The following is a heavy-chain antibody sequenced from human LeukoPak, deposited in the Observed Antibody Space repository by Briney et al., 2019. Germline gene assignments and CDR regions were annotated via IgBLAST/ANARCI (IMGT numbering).Heavy chain of an antibody. D-gene: IGHD3/OR15-3a*01. CDR1: GVSISSSNYY. J-gene: IGHJ4*02. Sequence: NPSETLSLTCSVSGVSISSSNYYWGWIRQPPGKGLEWIGSIYYTGNTYYNASLKSRVTISKDTYKNQFSLKLTSVTAADTAVYYCAKQTGSGLFILPGGQGTLVTVSS. CDR2: IYYTGNT. V-gene: IGHV4-39*01. CDR3: AKQTGSGLFILP.